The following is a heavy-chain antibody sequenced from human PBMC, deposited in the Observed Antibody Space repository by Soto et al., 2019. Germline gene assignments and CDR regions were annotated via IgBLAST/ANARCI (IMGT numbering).Heavy chain of an antibody. D-gene: IGHD6-13*01. Sequence: SQTLSLTCAISGDSVSSNSAAWNWIRQSPSRGLEWLGRTYYRSKWYNDYAVSVKSRITINPDTSKNQFSLQLNSVTPEDTAVYYCARVGIAAAGRFDYYYGMDVWGRGTTVTVSS. V-gene: IGHV6-1*01. J-gene: IGHJ6*02. CDR2: TYYRSKWYN. CDR1: GDSVSSNSAA. CDR3: ARVGIAAAGRFDYYYGMDV.